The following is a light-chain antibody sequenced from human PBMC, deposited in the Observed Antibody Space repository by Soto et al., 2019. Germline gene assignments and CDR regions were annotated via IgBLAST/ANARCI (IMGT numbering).Light chain of an antibody. CDR1: SSDVGSYNY. CDR3: SSYTSSSTYV. CDR2: DVA. J-gene: IGLJ1*01. V-gene: IGLV2-14*03. Sequence: QSVLIQPASVSGSPGQSITISCTGTSSDVGSYNYVSWYQHHPGKAPKVMIFDVASRPSGVSDRFSASKSANTASLTISGLQAEDEADYYCSSYTSSSTYVFGTGTKVTVL.